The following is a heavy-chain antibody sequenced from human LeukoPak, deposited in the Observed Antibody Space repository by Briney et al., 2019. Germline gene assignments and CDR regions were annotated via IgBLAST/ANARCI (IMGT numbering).Heavy chain of an antibody. V-gene: IGHV1-2*02. D-gene: IGHD2-2*01. J-gene: IGHJ6*02. Sequence: ASVKVSCKASGYTFTGYYMHWVRQAPGQGLEWMGWINPNSGGTNYAQKFQGRVTMTRDTSISTAYMELSRLRSDDTAVYYCVRDWDSTFYYYYGMDVWGQGTTVTVSS. CDR3: VRDWDSTFYYYYGMDV. CDR2: INPNSGGT. CDR1: GYTFTGYY.